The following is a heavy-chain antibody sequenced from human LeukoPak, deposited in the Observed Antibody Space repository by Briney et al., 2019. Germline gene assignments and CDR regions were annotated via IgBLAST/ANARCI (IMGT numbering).Heavy chain of an antibody. CDR1: GFTFSTYA. CDR3: VIEGRYPYGDFGI. J-gene: IGHJ4*02. Sequence: GESLRLSCAASGFTFSTYAMAWVRQAPGKGLEWVSGISGSGRAIYYAESAKGRFTISRDNSKNTLYLQMNSLRAEDTALYYCVIEGRYPYGDFGIWGQGTLVTVSS. V-gene: IGHV3-23*01. D-gene: IGHD2-21*01. CDR2: ISGSGRAI.